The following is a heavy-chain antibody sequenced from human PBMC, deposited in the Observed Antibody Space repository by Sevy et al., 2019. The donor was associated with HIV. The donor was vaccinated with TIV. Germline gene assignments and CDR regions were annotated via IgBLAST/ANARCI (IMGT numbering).Heavy chain of an antibody. CDR1: GFTFSSYA. J-gene: IGHJ6*02. CDR3: AKAGTGVELRYFDWLFVLYGMDV. CDR2: ISGSGGST. Sequence: GGSLRLSCAASGFTFSSYAMSWVRQAPGKGLEWVSAISGSGGSTYYADSVKGQFTISRDNSKNTLYLQMNSLRAEDTAVYYCAKAGTGVELRYFDWLFVLYGMDVWGQGTTVTVSS. V-gene: IGHV3-23*01. D-gene: IGHD3-9*01.